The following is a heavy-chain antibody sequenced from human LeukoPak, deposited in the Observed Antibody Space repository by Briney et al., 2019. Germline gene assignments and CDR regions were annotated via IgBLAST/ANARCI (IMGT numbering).Heavy chain of an antibody. D-gene: IGHD2-21*02. CDR2: ISNGNT. V-gene: IGHV3-23*01. J-gene: IGHJ5*02. CDR3: VREAGYCASVCLKSNWFDP. Sequence: GGSLRLSCAASGFPFSNHAMSWVHQPPGKELEWVSAISNGNTYYADSVRGRFTISRDDSKNMVYLQMNSLRDEDTALYYCVREAGYCASVCLKSNWFDPWGQGTLVTVSS. CDR1: GFPFSNHA.